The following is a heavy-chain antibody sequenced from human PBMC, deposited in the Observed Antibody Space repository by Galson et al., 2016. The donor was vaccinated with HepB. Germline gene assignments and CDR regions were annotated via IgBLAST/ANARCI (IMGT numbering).Heavy chain of an antibody. CDR1: GLTLNNFV. CDR2: ISVSGDHV. V-gene: IGHV3-23*01. Sequence: FLRLSCAASGLTLNNFVINWIRQAPGKGLEWVSGISVSGDHVYYADSVKGRLTIYRENSKNTVYLQMNSLRAEDTAVYYCGRGSSGDVYNFGAYWGQGTRVTVSS. CDR3: GRGSSGDVYNFGAY. D-gene: IGHD5-24*01. J-gene: IGHJ4*02.